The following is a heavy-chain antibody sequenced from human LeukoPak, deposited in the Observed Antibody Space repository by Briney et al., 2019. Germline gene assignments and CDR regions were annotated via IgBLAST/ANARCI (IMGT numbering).Heavy chain of an antibody. Sequence: GGSLRLSCIASGFTFSNYAMNWVRQAPGKGLEWVSSISSSSSYIYYADSVKGRFTISRDNAKNSLYLQMNSLRAEDTAVYYCASRGHGSGWYSDPFDYWGQGTLVTVSS. D-gene: IGHD6-19*01. J-gene: IGHJ4*02. CDR1: GFTFSNYA. V-gene: IGHV3-21*01. CDR2: ISSSSSYI. CDR3: ASRGHGSGWYSDPFDY.